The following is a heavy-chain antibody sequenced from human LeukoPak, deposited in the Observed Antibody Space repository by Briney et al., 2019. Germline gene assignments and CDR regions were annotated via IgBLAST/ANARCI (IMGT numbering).Heavy chain of an antibody. CDR1: GGSISSSSYY. CDR3: ARRHLYSSGWYRGGYYFDY. CDR2: IYYSGST. Sequence: SETLSLTCTVSGGSISSSSYYWGWIRQPPGKGLEWIGSIYYSGSTYYNPSLKSRVTISVDTSKNRFSLKLSSVTAADTAVYYCARRHLYSSGWYRGGYYFDYWGQGTLVTVSS. J-gene: IGHJ4*02. D-gene: IGHD6-19*01. V-gene: IGHV4-39*07.